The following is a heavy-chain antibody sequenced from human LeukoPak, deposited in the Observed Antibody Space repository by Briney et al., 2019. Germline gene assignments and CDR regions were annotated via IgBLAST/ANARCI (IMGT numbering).Heavy chain of an antibody. D-gene: IGHD3-10*01. CDR1: GFTFSSYS. V-gene: IGHV3-48*01. CDR3: ASLFGSGPNWFDP. CDR2: ISSSSSTI. J-gene: IGHJ5*02. Sequence: GGSLRLSYAASGFTFSSYSMNWVRQAPGKGLEWVPYISSSSSTIYYADSVKGRFTISRDNAKNSLYLQMNSLRAEDTAVYYCASLFGSGPNWFDPWGQGTLVTVSS.